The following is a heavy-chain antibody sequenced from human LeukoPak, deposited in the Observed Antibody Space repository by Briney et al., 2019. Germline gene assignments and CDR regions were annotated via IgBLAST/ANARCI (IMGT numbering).Heavy chain of an antibody. J-gene: IGHJ5*02. Sequence: SVKVSCKASGYTFTGYYLHWVRQAPGQGLEWIGCVNPNSGDTNYAQKFQGSVTMTRDTSISTVYMELSRLRSDDTAVYYCARASWSYWWFHPGGQGTLVTVSS. D-gene: IGHD3-10*01. CDR2: VNPNSGDT. V-gene: IGHV1-2*02. CDR3: ARASWSYWWFHP. CDR1: GYTFTGYY.